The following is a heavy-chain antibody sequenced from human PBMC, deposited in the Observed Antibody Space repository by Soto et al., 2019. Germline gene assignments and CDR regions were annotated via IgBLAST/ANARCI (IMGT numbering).Heavy chain of an antibody. CDR1: GFTFRDYY. D-gene: IGHD3-10*01. CDR3: ARRGPLDKMLAAPAYFALNV. Sequence: QVHLVESGGGLVKPGGSLTLSCEASGFTFRDYYMSWIRQAPGKGLEWVSYISSGGSSTFYTESVKCRFTIARDSAKNSLYLPMHYLKAEYTGVYFCARRGPLDKMLAAPAYFALNVLGEGTTVTVSS. V-gene: IGHV3-11*01. J-gene: IGHJ6*01. CDR2: ISSGGSST.